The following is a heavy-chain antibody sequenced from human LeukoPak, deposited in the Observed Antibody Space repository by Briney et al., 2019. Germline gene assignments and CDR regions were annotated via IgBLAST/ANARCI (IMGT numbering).Heavy chain of an antibody. CDR1: GFTFSSSA. D-gene: IGHD3-10*01. CDR2: ISRSGDRT. Sequence: GGSLRLSCAASGFTFSSSAMNWVRQAPGKGLEWVSTISRSGDRTYYADSVKGRFTISRDNSKNTLFLQMNSLRAKDTAVYYCAKGYYGSGSYGWFDYWGQGTLVTVSS. J-gene: IGHJ4*02. CDR3: AKGYYGSGSYGWFDY. V-gene: IGHV3-23*01.